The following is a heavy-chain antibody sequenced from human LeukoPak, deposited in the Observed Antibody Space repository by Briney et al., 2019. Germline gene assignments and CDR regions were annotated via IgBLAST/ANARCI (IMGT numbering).Heavy chain of an antibody. Sequence: ASVKVSCKASGGTFSSYAINWVRQAPGQGLEWMGRINPIFGIANYAQKFQGRVTITADKSTSTAYMELSSLRSEDMAVYYCASRYSGYPVYYYYGMDVWGQGTTVTVSS. CDR1: GGTFSSYA. J-gene: IGHJ6*02. CDR3: ASRYSGYPVYYYYGMDV. D-gene: IGHD5-12*01. V-gene: IGHV1-69*04. CDR2: INPIFGIA.